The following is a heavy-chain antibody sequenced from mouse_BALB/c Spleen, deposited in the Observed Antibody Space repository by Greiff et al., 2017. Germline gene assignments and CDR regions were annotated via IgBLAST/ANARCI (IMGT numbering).Heavy chain of an antibody. V-gene: IGHV1-54*01. D-gene: IGHD2-4*01. J-gene: IGHJ3*01. Sequence: VRPGTSVKVSCKASGYAFTNYLIEWVKQRPGQGLEWIGVINPGSGGTNYNEKFKGKATLTADKSSSTAYMQLSSLTSDDSAVYFCARSTTMITPFAYWGQGTLVTVSA. CDR2: INPGSGGT. CDR1: GYAFTNYL. CDR3: ARSTTMITPFAY.